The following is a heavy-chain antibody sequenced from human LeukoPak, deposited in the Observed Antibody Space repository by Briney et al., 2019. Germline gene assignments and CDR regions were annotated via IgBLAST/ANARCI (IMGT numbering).Heavy chain of an antibody. J-gene: IGHJ4*02. CDR1: GYAFTSYD. CDR2: MSPTSGDT. Sequence: GASVKVSCKASGYAFTSYDISWVRQAPGQGFEWLVWMSPTSGDTGYAEEFQGRVTMTRDISKNTAYMELTGLTSGDTAIYYCARGESALWFGEVNPWGQGTLVVVSS. V-gene: IGHV1-8*01. CDR3: ARGESALWFGEVNP. D-gene: IGHD3-10*01.